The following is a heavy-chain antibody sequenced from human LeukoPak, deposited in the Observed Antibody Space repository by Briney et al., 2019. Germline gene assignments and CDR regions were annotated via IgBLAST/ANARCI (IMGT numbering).Heavy chain of an antibody. J-gene: IGHJ4*02. D-gene: IGHD2-8*01. V-gene: IGHV4-59*01. Sequence: SETPSLTCTVSGASITSYCWTWIRQPPGKGLESIGYISYSGSTNYNTSLKSRVTISLDTSKNQFSLRLSSVTAADTAVYYCARAHCTNGICYSIDSWGQGTLVTVSS. CDR2: ISYSGST. CDR1: GASITSYC. CDR3: ARAHCTNGICYSIDS.